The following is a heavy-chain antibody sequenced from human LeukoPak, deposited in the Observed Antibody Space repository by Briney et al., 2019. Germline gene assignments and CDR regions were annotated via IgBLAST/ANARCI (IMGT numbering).Heavy chain of an antibody. V-gene: IGHV4-34*01. CDR1: GGSFSGYY. J-gene: IGHJ3*02. CDR2: INHSGST. Sequence: PSETPSLTCAVYGGSFSGYYWSWIRQPPGKGLEWIGEINHSGSTNYNPSLKSRVTISVDTSKNQFSLKLSSVTAADTAVYYCAREGNDAFDIWGQGTMVTVSS. CDR3: AREGNDAFDI.